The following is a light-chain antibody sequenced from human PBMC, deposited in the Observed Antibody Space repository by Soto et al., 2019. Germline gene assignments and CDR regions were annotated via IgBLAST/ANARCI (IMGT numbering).Light chain of an antibody. CDR1: SSDVGGYNY. V-gene: IGLV2-8*01. CDR3: SSYAASNNFYFV. Sequence: QSVLTQPPSASGSPGQSVTISCTGTSSDVGGYNYVSWYQQYPGRAPKLMLYEVTKRPSGVPDRFSGSKSGNTASLTVSGLQAEYEAAYYCSSYAASNNFYFVFGGGTKVTVL. J-gene: IGLJ3*02. CDR2: EVT.